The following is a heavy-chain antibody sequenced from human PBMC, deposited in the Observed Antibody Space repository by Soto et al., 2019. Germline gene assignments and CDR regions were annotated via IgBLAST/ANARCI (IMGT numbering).Heavy chain of an antibody. Sequence: SETLSLTCAVSGGSISSGGYSWSWIRQPPGKGLEWIGYIYHSGSTYYNPSLKSRVTISVDRSKNQFSLKLSSVTAADTALYYCAKALISGSPMFDYWGQGTLVTVSS. D-gene: IGHD1-26*01. CDR2: IYHSGST. CDR3: AKALISGSPMFDY. J-gene: IGHJ4*02. CDR1: GGSISSGGYS. V-gene: IGHV4-30-2*01.